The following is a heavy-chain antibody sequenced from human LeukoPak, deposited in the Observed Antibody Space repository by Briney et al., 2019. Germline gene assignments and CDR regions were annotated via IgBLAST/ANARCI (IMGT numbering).Heavy chain of an antibody. CDR3: ARDNVGYYDLWSGFPLDY. D-gene: IGHD3-3*01. J-gene: IGHJ4*02. V-gene: IGHV3-21*01. CDR2: ISSSSSYI. CDR1: GFTFSSYS. Sequence: PGGSLRLSCAASGFTFSSYSMNWVRQAPGKGLEWVSSISSSSSYIYYADSVKGRFTISRDNAKNSLYLQMNSLRAEDTAVYYCARDNVGYYDLWSGFPLDYWGQGTLVTVSS.